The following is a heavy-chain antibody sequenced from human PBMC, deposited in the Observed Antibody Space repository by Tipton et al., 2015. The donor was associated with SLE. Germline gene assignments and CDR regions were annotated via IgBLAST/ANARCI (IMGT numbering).Heavy chain of an antibody. CDR1: GFTFSSYW. J-gene: IGHJ4*02. CDR3: ARVGDTAMSGSYCVY. Sequence: SLRLSCAASGFTFSSYWMSWVRQAPGKGLEWVANIKQDGSTKYYADSVKGRFTISRDNSKNTLYLQMNILRAEDTAVYFCARVGDTAMSGSYCVYWGEQTLDTVSA. V-gene: IGHV3-7*03. D-gene: IGHD5-18*01. CDR2: IKQDGSTK.